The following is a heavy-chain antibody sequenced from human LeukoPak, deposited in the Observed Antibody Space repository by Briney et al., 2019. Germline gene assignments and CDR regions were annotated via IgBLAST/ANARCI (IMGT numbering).Heavy chain of an antibody. CDR2: IYYSGST. CDR1: GGSISSGGYY. V-gene: IGHV4-31*03. J-gene: IGHJ5*02. CDR3: ARVVVVPANWFDP. D-gene: IGHD2-2*01. Sequence: SQTLSLTCTVSGGSISSGGYYWSWIRQHPGKGLEWIGYIYYSGSTYYNPSLKSRVTISVDTSKNQFSLKLSSVTAADTAVYYCARVVVVPANWFDPRGQGTLVTVSS.